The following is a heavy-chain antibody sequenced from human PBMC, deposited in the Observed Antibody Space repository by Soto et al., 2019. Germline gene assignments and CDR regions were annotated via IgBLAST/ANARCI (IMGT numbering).Heavy chain of an antibody. CDR2: ISYDGSEK. CDR1: GFTFSSYG. J-gene: IGHJ6*02. Sequence: QVQLVESGGGVVQPGRSLRLACVASGFTFSSYGMHWVRQAPGKGLEWVAVISYDGSEKYYADSVQGRFTISRDNSKNTLDLQMNSLRAEDTAVYYCAKVQLERRVYYYGMDVWGQGSTVTVSS. V-gene: IGHV3-30*18. CDR3: AKVQLERRVYYYGMDV. D-gene: IGHD1-1*01.